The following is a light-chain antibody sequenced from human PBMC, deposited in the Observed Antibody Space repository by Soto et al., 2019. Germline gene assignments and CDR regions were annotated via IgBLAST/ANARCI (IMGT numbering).Light chain of an antibody. J-gene: IGKJ5*01. V-gene: IGKV2-28*01. CDR1: QSLLHSNGYNY. CDR3: MQALQTPLT. CDR2: LGS. Sequence: DIVMTQSPLSLPVTPGEPASISCRSSQSLLHSNGYNYLDWYLQKPGQSPQLLIYLGSNRASGVPDRFSGSGSCTDFTLKISRVEAEDVGLYYCMQALQTPLTFGQGTRLEIK.